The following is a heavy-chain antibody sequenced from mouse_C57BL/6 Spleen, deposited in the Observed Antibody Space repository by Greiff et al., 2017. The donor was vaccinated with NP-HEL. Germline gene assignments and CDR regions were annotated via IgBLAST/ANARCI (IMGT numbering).Heavy chain of an antibody. J-gene: IGHJ4*01. Sequence: QVQLKESGPGLVAPSQCLSITCTVSGFSLTSYGVSWVRQPPGKGLEWLGVIWGDGSTNYHSALISSLSISKDNTKSQVFLKLNSLQTDDTATYYSAKNYYGNRVYYAMCYWGQGTSVTVSS. D-gene: IGHD1-1*01. V-gene: IGHV2-3*01. CDR1: GFSLTSYG. CDR3: AKNYYGNRVYYAMCY. CDR2: IWGDGST.